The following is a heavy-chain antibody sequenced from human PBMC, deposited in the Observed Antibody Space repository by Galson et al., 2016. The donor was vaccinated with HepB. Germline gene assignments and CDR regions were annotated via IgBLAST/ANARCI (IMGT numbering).Heavy chain of an antibody. CDR2: IKQDGLET. CDR1: GFTFSSYW. Sequence: SLRLSCAASGFTFSSYWMSWVRQAPGKGLEWVANIKQDGLETYYVDSVKGRFTIGRDNAKDSLYLQMNSLRTEDTAVYYCAKADCTAGSCGYYYYGMDVWGQGTTVTVSS. J-gene: IGHJ6*02. CDR3: AKADCTAGSCGYYYYGMDV. V-gene: IGHV3-7*01. D-gene: IGHD2-15*01.